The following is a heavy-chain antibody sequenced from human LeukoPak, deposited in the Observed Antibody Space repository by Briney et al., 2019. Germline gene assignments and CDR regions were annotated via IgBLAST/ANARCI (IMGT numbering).Heavy chain of an antibody. D-gene: IGHD2-15*01. CDR2: INPNSGGT. CDR3: ARVHCSGGSCYSAYYFDY. Sequence: ASVKVSCKASGYTFTGYYMHWVRQAPGRGLEWMGWINPNSGGTNYAQKFQGRVTMTRDTSISTAYMELSRLRSDDTAVYYCARVHCSGGSCYSAYYFDYWGQGTLVTVSS. V-gene: IGHV1-2*02. J-gene: IGHJ4*02. CDR1: GYTFTGYY.